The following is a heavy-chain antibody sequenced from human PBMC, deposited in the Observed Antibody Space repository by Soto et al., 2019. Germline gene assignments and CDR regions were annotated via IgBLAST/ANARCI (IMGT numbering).Heavy chain of an antibody. J-gene: IGHJ4*02. Sequence: GGSLRLSCAASGFTFNDYGMHWVRQAPGKGLEWVAVIWYDGSNKYYADSVKGRFTISRDNSKNTLYLQMNSLRAEDTAVYYCARDRIRAAAGYFDYWGQRTLVTVSS. CDR1: GFTFNDYG. D-gene: IGHD6-13*01. V-gene: IGHV3-33*08. CDR2: IWYDGSNK. CDR3: ARDRIRAAAGYFDY.